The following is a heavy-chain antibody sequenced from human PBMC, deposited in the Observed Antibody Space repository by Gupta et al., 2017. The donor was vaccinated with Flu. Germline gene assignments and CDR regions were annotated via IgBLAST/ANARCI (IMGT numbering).Heavy chain of an antibody. J-gene: IGHJ6*02. D-gene: IGHD2-15*01. Sequence: QVQLVQSGAEVKKPGSSVKVSCKASGGTFSSYAISWVRQAPGQGLEWMGGIIPIFGTANYAQKFQGRVTITADESTSTAYMELSSLRSEDTAVYYCARALHCSGGSCLDYYYGMDVWGQGTTVTVSS. CDR1: GGTFSSYA. V-gene: IGHV1-69*01. CDR2: IIPIFGTA. CDR3: ARALHCSGGSCLDYYYGMDV.